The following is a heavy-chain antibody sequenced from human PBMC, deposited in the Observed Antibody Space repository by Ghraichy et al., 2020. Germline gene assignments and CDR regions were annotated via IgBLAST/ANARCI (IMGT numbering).Heavy chain of an antibody. V-gene: IGHV4-59*08. Sequence: SETLSLTCTVSGGSMSTYYWSWIRQPPGKGLEWIGYIYHSGATNYNPSLKSRVTISVDTSKNQFSLELSSVTAADTAVYYCARLECGGGSCYPDFWGQGTLVTVSS. D-gene: IGHD2-15*01. CDR3: ARLECGGGSCYPDF. CDR2: IYHSGAT. CDR1: GGSMSTYY. J-gene: IGHJ4*02.